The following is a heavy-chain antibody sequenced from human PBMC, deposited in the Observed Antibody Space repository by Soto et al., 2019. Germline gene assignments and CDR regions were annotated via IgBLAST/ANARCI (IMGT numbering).Heavy chain of an antibody. CDR3: TTDVVAAGTDYYYYGMDV. Sequence: AGGSLRLSCAASGFTFSNAWMSWVRQAPGKGLEWVGRIKSKTDGGTTHYAAPVKGRFTISRDDSKNTLYLQMNSLKTEDTAVYYCTTDVVAAGTDYYYYGMDVWGQGTTVTVSS. D-gene: IGHD6-13*01. CDR1: GFTFSNAW. CDR2: IKSKTDGGTT. J-gene: IGHJ6*02. V-gene: IGHV3-15*01.